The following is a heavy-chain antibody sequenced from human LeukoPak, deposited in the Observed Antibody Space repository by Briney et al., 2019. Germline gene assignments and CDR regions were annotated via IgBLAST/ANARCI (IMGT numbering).Heavy chain of an antibody. J-gene: IGHJ3*01. CDR2: IFYSGST. D-gene: IGHD1-26*01. CDR3: ARARRDLLAFDL. CDR1: GGSISSYY. V-gene: IGHV4-59*01. Sequence: PSETLSLTCTVPGGSISSYYWSWIRQPPGKGLEWIGYIFYSGSTNYNPSLKSRVTISVDTSKNQFSLKLSSVTAADTAVYYCARARRDLLAFDLWGQGTKVTVSS.